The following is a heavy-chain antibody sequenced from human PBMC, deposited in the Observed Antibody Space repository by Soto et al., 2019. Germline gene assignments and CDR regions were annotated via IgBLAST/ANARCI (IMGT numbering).Heavy chain of an antibody. CDR2: ISSSSSYI. D-gene: IGHD5-12*01. J-gene: IGHJ3*02. CDR3: ARAQGSGYPGDGAFDI. CDR1: GFTFSSYS. Sequence: EVQLVESGGGLIKPGGSLRLFCPASGFTFSSYSMNWVRQAPGKGLEWVSSISSSSSYIYYADSVKGRFTISRDNAKNSLYLQMNSPSAEDTAMYYCARAQGSGYPGDGAFDIWGQGTMVTVSS. V-gene: IGHV3-21*01.